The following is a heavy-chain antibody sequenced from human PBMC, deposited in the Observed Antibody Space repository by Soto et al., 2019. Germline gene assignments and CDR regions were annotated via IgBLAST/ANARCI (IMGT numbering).Heavy chain of an antibody. CDR2: IYYSGST. CDR3: ARSNYDILTGLDY. V-gene: IGHV4-39*07. J-gene: IGHJ4*02. CDR1: GGSISTSSSY. D-gene: IGHD3-9*01. Sequence: SETLSLTCTVSGGSISTSSSYWGWIRQSPGKGLEWIANIYYSGSTYYNPSLKSRVTISVDTSKNQFSLKLGSVTAADTAVYYCARSNYDILTGLDYWGQGTLVTVSS.